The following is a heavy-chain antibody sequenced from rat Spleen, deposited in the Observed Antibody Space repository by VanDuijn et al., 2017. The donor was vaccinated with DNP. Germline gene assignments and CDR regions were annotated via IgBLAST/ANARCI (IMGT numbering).Heavy chain of an antibody. Sequence: QVQLKETGPGLVQPSQTLSLTCTVSGFSLSSYGVSWVRQPPGKGLEWIGAIWSGGGTDYNSGLKSRLSISRDTSKSQVLLKMNSLETEDTAIYFCTRAGGLLRIVTSYFDYWGQGVMVTVSS. J-gene: IGHJ2*01. CDR2: IWSGGGT. CDR1: GFSLSSYG. D-gene: IGHD1-6*01. V-gene: IGHV2-15*01. CDR3: TRAGGLLRIVTSYFDY.